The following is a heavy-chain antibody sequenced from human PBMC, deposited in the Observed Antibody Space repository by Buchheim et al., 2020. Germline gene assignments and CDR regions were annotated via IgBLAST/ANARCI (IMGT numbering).Heavy chain of an antibody. CDR3: ARGGEQWLVMYYFDY. CDR2: ISYDGSNK. D-gene: IGHD6-19*01. V-gene: IGHV3-30*04. CDR1: GFTFSSYA. J-gene: IGHJ4*02. Sequence: QVQLVESGGGVVQPGRSLRLSCAASGFTFSSYAMHWVRQAPGKGLEWVAVISYDGSNKYYADSVKGRFTISRDNSKNTLHLQMNSLRAEDTAVYYCARGGEQWLVMYYFDYWGQGTL.